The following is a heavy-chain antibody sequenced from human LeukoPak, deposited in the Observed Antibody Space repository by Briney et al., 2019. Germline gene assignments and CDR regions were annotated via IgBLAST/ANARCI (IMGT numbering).Heavy chain of an antibody. J-gene: IGHJ5*02. V-gene: IGHV4-39*07. CDR3: ARDGRLAALYSGYDYNWFDP. D-gene: IGHD5-12*01. CDR1: GGSISSSSYY. CDR2: IYYSGST. Sequence: PSETLSLTCTVSGGSISSSSYYWGWIRQPPGKGLEWIGSIYYSGSTYYNPSLKSRVTISVDTSKNQFSLKLSSVTAADTAVYYCARDGRLAALYSGYDYNWFDPWGQGTLVTVSS.